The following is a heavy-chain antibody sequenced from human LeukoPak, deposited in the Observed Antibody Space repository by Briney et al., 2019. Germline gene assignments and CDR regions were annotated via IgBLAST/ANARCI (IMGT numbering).Heavy chain of an antibody. CDR3: ARRSISSWYDYFDY. CDR2: ISGYNGDT. D-gene: IGHD6-13*01. Sequence: ASVKVSCTASGYTFNIYGISWVRQAPGQGLEWMGWISGYNGDTKTAQKFQGRVTMTTDTSTSTAYMELKSLRSDDTAVYYCARRSISSWYDYFDYWGQGTLVTVSS. CDR1: GYTFNIYG. V-gene: IGHV1-18*01. J-gene: IGHJ4*02.